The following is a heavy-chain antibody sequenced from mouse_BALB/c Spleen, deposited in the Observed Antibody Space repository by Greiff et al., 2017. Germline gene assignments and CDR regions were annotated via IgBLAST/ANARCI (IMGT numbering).Heavy chain of an antibody. CDR2: IRLKSNNYAT. D-gene: IGHD4-1*01. CDR1: GFTFSNYW. V-gene: IGHV6-6*02. CDR3: TRGELAWFAY. Sequence: EVKLMESGGGLVQPGGSMKLSCVASGFTFSNYWMNWVRQSPEKGLEWVAEIRLKSNNYATHYAESVKGRFTISRDDSKSSVYLQMNNLRAEDTGIYYCTRGELAWFAYWGQGTLVTVSA. J-gene: IGHJ3*01.